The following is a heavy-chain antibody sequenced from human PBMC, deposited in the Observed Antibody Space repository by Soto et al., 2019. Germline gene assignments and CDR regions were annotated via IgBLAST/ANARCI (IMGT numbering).Heavy chain of an antibody. CDR3: ARHKETGYRLFDY. V-gene: IGHV2-5*02. CDR1: GFSLTANGVA. CDR2: IYWDDDR. D-gene: IGHD3-9*01. J-gene: IGHJ4*02. Sequence: QITLKESGPTLVKPTQTLTLTCTVSGFSLTANGVAVGWIRQPPGKALEWLALIYWDDDRRYTPSLAARLTIKKDTSRNQVVLTMTNVDPVDAGTYFCARHKETGYRLFDYWGRGTLVTVAS.